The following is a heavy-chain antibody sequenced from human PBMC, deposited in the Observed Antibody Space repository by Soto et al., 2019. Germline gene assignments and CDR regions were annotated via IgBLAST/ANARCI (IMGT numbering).Heavy chain of an antibody. CDR3: ARHYYDSSGYYYYYGMDV. CDR1: GYTFTSYG. Sequence: ASVKVSCKASGYTFTSYGISWVRQAPGQGLEWMGWISAYNGNTNYAQKLQGRVTMTTDTSTSTAYMELRSLRSDDTAVYYCARHYYDSSGYYYYYGMDVWGQGTTVTVSS. CDR2: ISAYNGNT. V-gene: IGHV1-18*01. D-gene: IGHD3-22*01. J-gene: IGHJ6*02.